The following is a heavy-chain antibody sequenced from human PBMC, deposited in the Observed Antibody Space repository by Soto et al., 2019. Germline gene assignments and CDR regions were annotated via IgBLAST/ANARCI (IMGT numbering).Heavy chain of an antibody. CDR3: ARGRYSSSFYFYYGMDV. D-gene: IGHD6-6*01. J-gene: IGHJ6*02. CDR2: INPNSGGT. CDR1: GYTFTGYY. V-gene: IGHV1-2*04. Sequence: GASVKVSCKASGYTFTGYYMHWVRQAPGQGLEWMGWINPNSGGTNYAQKFQGWVTMTRDTSISTAYMELSRLRSDDTAVYYCARGRYSSSFYFYYGMDVWGQGTTVTVSS.